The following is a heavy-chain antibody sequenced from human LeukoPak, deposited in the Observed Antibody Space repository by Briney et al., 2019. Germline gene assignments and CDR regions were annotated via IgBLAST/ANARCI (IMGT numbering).Heavy chain of an antibody. CDR1: GFTFDDYG. D-gene: IGHD3-10*01. Sequence: GGSLRLSCAASGFTFDDYGMSWVRQAPGKGLEWVSFISWNGGSTGYADSVKGRFTISRDNAKNSLYLQMNSLRAEDTAVYYCARDLEGSGSFYRPSYDYWGQGTLVTVSS. CDR3: ARDLEGSGSFYRPSYDY. J-gene: IGHJ4*02. V-gene: IGHV3-20*04. CDR2: ISWNGGST.